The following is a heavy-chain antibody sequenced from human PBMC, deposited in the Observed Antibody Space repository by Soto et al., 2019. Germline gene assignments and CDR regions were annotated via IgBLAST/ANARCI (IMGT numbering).Heavy chain of an antibody. V-gene: IGHV3-23*01. CDR1: GFTFSSYA. Sequence: EVQLLESGGGLVQPGGSLRLSCAASGFTFSSYAMSWVRQAPGKGLEWVSAISGSGGSTYYADSVKGRFTISRDNSKNTQYLQMNSLRAEDTAVYYCAKGSSGWYERFDYWGQGTLVTVSS. CDR2: ISGSGGST. D-gene: IGHD6-19*01. J-gene: IGHJ4*02. CDR3: AKGSSGWYERFDY.